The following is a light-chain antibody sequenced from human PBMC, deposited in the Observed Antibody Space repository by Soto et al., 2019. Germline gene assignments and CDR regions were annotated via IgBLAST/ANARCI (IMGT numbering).Light chain of an antibody. J-gene: IGKJ1*01. CDR3: QECYSTPRT. V-gene: IGKV1-39*01. CDR1: QSISNY. CDR2: AAS. Sequence: DIQMTQSPSSLSASVGDRVTITCRASQSISNYLNWYQQKPGKAPKLLMYAASSLQSGVPSRFGGSGSGTDFTLTMSSLQPDDLASYYWQECYSTPRTFGQGTMVEIK.